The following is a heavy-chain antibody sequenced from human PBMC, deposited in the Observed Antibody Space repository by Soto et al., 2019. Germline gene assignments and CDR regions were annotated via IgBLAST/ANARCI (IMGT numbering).Heavy chain of an antibody. CDR1: GFSLSTSA. CDR3: AKWEDYGSGTSLLY. D-gene: IGHD3-10*01. Sequence: ESGGGLVQPGGSLRLFCTASGFSLSTSAMSWVRQAPGRGLEWVSGNSGSGGDTHYADSVKGRFTISRDNSKNTLYLQMNSLRAEDTAVYYCAKWEDYGSGTSLLYWGQGTLVTVSS. V-gene: IGHV3-23*01. J-gene: IGHJ4*02. CDR2: NSGSGGDT.